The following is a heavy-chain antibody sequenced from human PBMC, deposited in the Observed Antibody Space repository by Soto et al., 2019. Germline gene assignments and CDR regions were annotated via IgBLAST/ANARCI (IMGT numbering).Heavy chain of an antibody. J-gene: IGHJ4*02. V-gene: IGHV4-28*01. CDR1: GYSITSSNW. CDR2: IYYSGTT. CDR3: ARREIQGPIDY. D-gene: IGHD1-26*01. Sequence: PSEMLSLTYVCSGYSITSSNWGVWTRKPPWTGLEWIGYIYYSGTTYYNPSLKSRVTMSVDTSKNQFSLKLTSVTAVDTAVYYCARREIQGPIDYWGQGTLVTVSS.